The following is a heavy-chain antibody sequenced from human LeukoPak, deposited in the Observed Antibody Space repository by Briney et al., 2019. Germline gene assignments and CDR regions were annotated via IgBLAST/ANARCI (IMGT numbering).Heavy chain of an antibody. Sequence: AASVKVSCKASGYIFSDYGISWVRQAPGQGLEWMGWISAYNGNTNYAQKLQGRVTMTTDTSTSTAYMELRSLRSDDTAVYYCARDSADGSGIYGYYYYGMDVWGQGTTVTVSS. D-gene: IGHD3-10*01. CDR1: GYIFSDYG. CDR2: ISAYNGNT. J-gene: IGHJ6*02. CDR3: ARDSADGSGIYGYYYYGMDV. V-gene: IGHV1-18*01.